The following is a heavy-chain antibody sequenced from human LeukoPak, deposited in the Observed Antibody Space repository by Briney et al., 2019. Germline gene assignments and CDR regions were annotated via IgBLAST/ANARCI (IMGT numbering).Heavy chain of an antibody. D-gene: IGHD2-15*01. Sequence: GGSLRLSCSASGFTFSSYSMNWVRQALGKGLEWVSYISSSSSTIYYADSVKGRFTISRDNAKNSLYLQMNSLRAEDTAVYYCARDPVVVAAIPAGDAFDIWGQGTMVTVSS. V-gene: IGHV3-48*01. CDR3: ARDPVVVAAIPAGDAFDI. J-gene: IGHJ3*02. CDR1: GFTFSSYS. CDR2: ISSSSSTI.